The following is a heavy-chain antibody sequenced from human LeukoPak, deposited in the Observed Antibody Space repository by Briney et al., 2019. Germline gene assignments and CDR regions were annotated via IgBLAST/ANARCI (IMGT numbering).Heavy chain of an antibody. CDR3: ARERGSGSGWFDP. J-gene: IGHJ5*02. Sequence: ASVKVSCKASGYTFTGYYMHWVRQAPGQGLEWMGWINPNSGGTNCAQKFQDRVTMTRDTSISTAYMELSSLRSEDTAVYYCARERGSGSGWFDPWGQGTLVTVSS. V-gene: IGHV1-2*02. CDR2: INPNSGGT. CDR1: GYTFTGYY. D-gene: IGHD3-10*01.